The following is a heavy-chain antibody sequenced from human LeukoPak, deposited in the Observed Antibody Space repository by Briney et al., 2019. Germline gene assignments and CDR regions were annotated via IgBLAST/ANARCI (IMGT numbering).Heavy chain of an antibody. V-gene: IGHV4-4*02. J-gene: IGHJ4*02. Sequence: ASETLSLTCAVSGGSISSSNWWSWVRQPPGKGLEWIGEIYHSGSTNYNPSLKSRVTISVDKSKNQFSLKLSSVTAADTAVYYCARGKVVRGVITFYYFDYWGQGTLVTVSS. D-gene: IGHD3-10*01. CDR2: IYHSGST. CDR1: GGSISSSNW. CDR3: ARGKVVRGVITFYYFDY.